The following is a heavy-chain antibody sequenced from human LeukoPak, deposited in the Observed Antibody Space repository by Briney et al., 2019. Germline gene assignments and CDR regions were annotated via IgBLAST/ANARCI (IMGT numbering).Heavy chain of an antibody. D-gene: IGHD6-13*01. CDR3: ARARSSSWSRLFDP. Sequence: ASVKVSCKASGYXFTGYYIHWVRQAPGQGLEWMGWINPNSGGTNYAQKFQGRVTMTRDTSISTAYMELSRLRSDDTAVYYCARARSSSWSRLFDPWGQGTLVTVSS. J-gene: IGHJ5*02. CDR2: INPNSGGT. CDR1: GYXFTGYY. V-gene: IGHV1-2*02.